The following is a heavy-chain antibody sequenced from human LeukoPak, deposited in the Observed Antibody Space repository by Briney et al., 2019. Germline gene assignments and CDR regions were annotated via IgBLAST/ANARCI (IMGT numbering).Heavy chain of an antibody. CDR3: ARGSELAYCGGDCYSLFDY. D-gene: IGHD2-21*02. CDR1: GFTFRDYA. CDR2: VTGSGGST. Sequence: GGSLRLSCAASGFTFRDYAMTWVRQAPGKGLEWVSGVTGSGGSTFYADSVKGRFTISRDNSKNTLLLQMNNLRAEDTAVYYCARGSELAYCGGDCYSLFDYWGQGTLVTVSS. V-gene: IGHV3-23*01. J-gene: IGHJ4*02.